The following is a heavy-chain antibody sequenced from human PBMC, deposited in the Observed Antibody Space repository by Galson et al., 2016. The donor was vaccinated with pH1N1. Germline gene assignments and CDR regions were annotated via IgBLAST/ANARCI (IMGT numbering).Heavy chain of an antibody. CDR1: GNTLTELS. CDR2: FYPEDGGT. Sequence: SVKVSCKVSGNTLTELSIHWVRQAPGKGLEWMGGFYPEDGGTMYTERFAQKFQGRLTLTEDTSKPTTYMELTSLRSDDTAIYYCAALSSRSGWFNGCYFDLWGHGTLVAVSS. J-gene: IGHJ2*01. CDR3: AALSSRSGWFNGCYFDL. V-gene: IGHV1-24*01. D-gene: IGHD6-13*01.